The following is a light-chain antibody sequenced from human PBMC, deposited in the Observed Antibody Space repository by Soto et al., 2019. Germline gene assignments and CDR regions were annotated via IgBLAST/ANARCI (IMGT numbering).Light chain of an antibody. CDR1: SSDVGSYNY. J-gene: IGLJ1*01. CDR3: TSYTSISLYV. CDR2: EVS. V-gene: IGLV2-14*01. Sequence: SALTQPASVSGSPGQSITISCTGTSSDVGSYNYVSWYQQHPGKAPKLMIYEVSNRPSGVSNRFSGSKSGNTASLTISGLQAVDEADYYCTSYTSISLYVFGTGTKVTVL.